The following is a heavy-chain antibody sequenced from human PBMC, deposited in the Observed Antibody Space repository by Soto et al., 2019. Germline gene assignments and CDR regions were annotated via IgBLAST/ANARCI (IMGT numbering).Heavy chain of an antibody. CDR2: VYYTGFT. J-gene: IGHJ5*02. Sequence: PSETLSFTCTVSGDSISSSYYWGWVRQPPGKGLECIGAVYYTGFTYYNPSLKSRLTISLDTSKNQFSLRLSSVTAADTAIYYCARLPVVVIALGYFDPWGPGTLVTVSS. CDR1: GDSISSSYY. D-gene: IGHD2-21*01. CDR3: ARLPVVVIALGYFDP. V-gene: IGHV4-39*01.